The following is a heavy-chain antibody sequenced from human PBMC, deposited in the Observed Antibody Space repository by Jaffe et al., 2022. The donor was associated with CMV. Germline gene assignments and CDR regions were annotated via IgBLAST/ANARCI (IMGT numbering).Heavy chain of an antibody. CDR2: ISGSGGST. V-gene: IGHV3-23*01. Sequence: EVQLLESGGGLVQPGGSLRLSCAASGFTFSSYAMSWVRQVPGKGLEWVSVISGSGGSTYYTDSVKGRFTISRDNSKNTLYLQLNSLRAEDTAVYYCAKDRAAVAGTPYNWFDPWGPGTLVTVSS. CDR1: GFTFSSYA. D-gene: IGHD6-19*01. CDR3: AKDRAAVAGTPYNWFDP. J-gene: IGHJ5*02.